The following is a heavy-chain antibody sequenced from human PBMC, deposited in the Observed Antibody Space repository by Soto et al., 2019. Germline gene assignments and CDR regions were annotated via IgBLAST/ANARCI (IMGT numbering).Heavy chain of an antibody. J-gene: IGHJ6*02. Sequence: KTSETLSLTCTVSGGSISSGDYYWSWIRQPPGKGLEWIGYIYYSGSTYYNPSLKSRVTISVDTSKNQFSLKLSSVTAADTAVYYCAILGRSLRYFDWFDYYYGMDVWGQGTTVTVSS. CDR2: IYYSGST. D-gene: IGHD3-9*01. CDR3: AILGRSLRYFDWFDYYYGMDV. CDR1: GGSISSGDYY. V-gene: IGHV4-30-4*01.